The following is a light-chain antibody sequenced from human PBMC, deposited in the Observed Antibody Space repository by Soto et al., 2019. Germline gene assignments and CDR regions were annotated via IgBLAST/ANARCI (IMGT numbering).Light chain of an antibody. V-gene: IGKV3-11*01. CDR2: DAS. Sequence: EIVLTQSPATLSLSPGERATLSCRASQSVNNFLAWYRQKPGQPPRLIIYDASNRATGIPARFSGSGSGTDFTLTISSLEPEDCALYYCQQRSNWPVTFGQGTRLEIK. CDR1: QSVNNF. J-gene: IGKJ5*01. CDR3: QQRSNWPVT.